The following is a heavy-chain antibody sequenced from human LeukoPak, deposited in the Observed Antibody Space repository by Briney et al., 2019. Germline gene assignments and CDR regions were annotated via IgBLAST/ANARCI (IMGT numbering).Heavy chain of an antibody. CDR3: ATQFRELLF. D-gene: IGHD3-10*01. J-gene: IGHJ4*02. Sequence: PGGSLRLSCVASGLSISRYYMSWVRQAPGKGPEWVGNIDQDGSERNYVDSVMGRFTISRDNAANSVYLQMNSLRDEDTAVYYCATQFRELLFWGQGTLVTVSS. V-gene: IGHV3-7*01. CDR2: IDQDGSER. CDR1: GLSISRYY.